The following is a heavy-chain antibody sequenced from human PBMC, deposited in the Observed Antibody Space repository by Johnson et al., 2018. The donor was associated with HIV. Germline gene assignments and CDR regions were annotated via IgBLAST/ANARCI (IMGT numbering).Heavy chain of an antibody. CDR3: AKGGGSGWSDAFDI. V-gene: IGHV3-23*04. J-gene: IGHJ3*02. CDR1: GFTFSGYA. D-gene: IGHD6-19*01. Sequence: VQLVESGGGLVQPGGSLRLSCAASGFTFSGYAMRWVRQAPGKGLDWVSTISGSGGSTYSADSVKGRFTISRDNSENTLYLQMNSLRAEDTAVYYCAKGGGSGWSDAFDIWGQGTMVTVSS. CDR2: ISGSGGST.